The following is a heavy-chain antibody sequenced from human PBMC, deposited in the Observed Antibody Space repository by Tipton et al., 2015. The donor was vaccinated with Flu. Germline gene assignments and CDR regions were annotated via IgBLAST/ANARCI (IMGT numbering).Heavy chain of an antibody. V-gene: IGHV3-30*18. J-gene: IGHJ6*02. Sequence: SLRLSCAASGFTFPNFALHWVRQAPGKGLEWVSILSFDGNEKYYANSVKGRFTISRDDSKNTLYLQMNSLRPDDTGVYYCAKVTGFCTGGSCFSDSYNFYYYAMDVWGQGTTVIVSS. CDR2: LSFDGNEK. D-gene: IGHD2-8*02. CDR3: AKVTGFCTGGSCFSDSYNFYYYAMDV. CDR1: GFTFPNFA.